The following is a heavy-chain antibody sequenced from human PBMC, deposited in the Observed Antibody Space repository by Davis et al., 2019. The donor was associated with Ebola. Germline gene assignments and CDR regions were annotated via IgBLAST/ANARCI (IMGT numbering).Heavy chain of an antibody. CDR1: GFTFSDYY. CDR2: ISSSSSYT. D-gene: IGHD3-22*01. J-gene: IGHJ4*02. V-gene: IGHV3-11*06. Sequence: SLNTSCAASGFTFSDYYMSWIRQAPGKGLEWVSYISSSSSYTNYADSVKGRFTISRDNAKNSLYLQMNSLRAEDTAVYYCASIAEYYDSSGYYYSWAYWGQGTLVTVSS. CDR3: ASIAEYYDSSGYYYSWAY.